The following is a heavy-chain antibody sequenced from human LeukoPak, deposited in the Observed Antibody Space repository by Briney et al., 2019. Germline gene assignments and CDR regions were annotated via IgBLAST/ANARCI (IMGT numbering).Heavy chain of an antibody. V-gene: IGHV3-23*01. CDR3: AKGESWFDP. CDR1: GFTFSNYA. J-gene: IGHJ5*02. CDR2: ISGSGDSR. Sequence: GGSLRLSCAASGFTFSNYAMSGVCQAPGKGLEWVSGISGSGDSRYYAESVKGRFTISRDNSKNTLYLQMNSLRAEDTAVYYCAKGESWFDPWGQGTLVTVSA.